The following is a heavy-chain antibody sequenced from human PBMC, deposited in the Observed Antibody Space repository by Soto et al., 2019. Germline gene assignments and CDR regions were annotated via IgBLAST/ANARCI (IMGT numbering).Heavy chain of an antibody. CDR2: INAGNGNT. CDR3: ARWYLSARGYYYYGMDV. D-gene: IGHD2-15*01. Sequence: ASVKVSCKASGYTFTSYAMHWVRQAPGQRLEWMGWINAGNGNTKYSQKFQGRVTITRDTSASTAYMEPSSLRSEDTAVYYCARWYLSARGYYYYGMDVWGQGTTVTVSS. J-gene: IGHJ6*02. V-gene: IGHV1-3*01. CDR1: GYTFTSYA.